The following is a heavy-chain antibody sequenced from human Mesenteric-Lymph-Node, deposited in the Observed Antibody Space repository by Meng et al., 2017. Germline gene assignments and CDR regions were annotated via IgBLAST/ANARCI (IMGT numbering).Heavy chain of an antibody. D-gene: IGHD6-19*01. J-gene: IGHJ4*02. Sequence: LQDAVPRRVKPTHTLSLTCTFYGGCVSSGGYYWTWIPSHPGKRLEWFGHIYYSESTFYTPSLKRRVIISIDTSKNQFSLNLRSVTAADTAVYYCARVSSGWDYFDYWGQGTLVTVSS. CDR2: IYYSEST. CDR3: ARVSSGWDYFDY. CDR1: GGCVSSGGYY. V-gene: IGHV4-31*03.